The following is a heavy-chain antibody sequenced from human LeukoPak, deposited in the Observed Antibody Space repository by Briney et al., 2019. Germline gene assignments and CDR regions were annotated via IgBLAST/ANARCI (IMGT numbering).Heavy chain of an antibody. V-gene: IGHV1-18*01. J-gene: IGHJ3*02. CDR1: GYTFTSYG. CDR2: ISAYNGNT. D-gene: IGHD3-10*01. Sequence: ASVKVSCKASGYTFTSYGLSWVRQAPGQGLEWMGWISAYNGNTNDPQKLQGRVTMTTDTSTSTAYMELRSLGSDDTAVYYCARDYYGSGSQVAFHIWGQGTMVTVSS. CDR3: ARDYYGSGSQVAFHI.